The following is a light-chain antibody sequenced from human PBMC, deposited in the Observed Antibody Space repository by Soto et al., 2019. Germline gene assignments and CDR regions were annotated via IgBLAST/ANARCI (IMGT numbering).Light chain of an antibody. Sequence: QSVLTQPPSVSAAPGQTVSISCSGSSSNIGNNFVSCYQHLPGTAPKLLILANDKRPSGIPDRFSGSKSDTSATLRIIALETGDEADYYCATLNSTRSVDVFGTGTKVTVL. CDR1: SSNIGNNF. CDR3: ATLNSTRSVDV. CDR2: AND. J-gene: IGLJ1*01. V-gene: IGLV1-51*01.